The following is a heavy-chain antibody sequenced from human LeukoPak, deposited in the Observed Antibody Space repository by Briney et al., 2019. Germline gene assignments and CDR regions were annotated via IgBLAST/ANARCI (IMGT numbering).Heavy chain of an antibody. J-gene: IGHJ5*02. CDR3: GSGSGWYGWFAP. V-gene: IGHV3-23*01. D-gene: IGHD6-19*01. Sequence: GESLRLSCAASGFTFSGYAMYWVRQAPGKGLEWVSSIEASGGATYYADSVKGRFTISRDNSKYTSYLQMNSLRAEDTALYVKGSGSGWYGWFAPWGQGTLVTVSS. CDR1: GFTFSGYA. CDR2: IEASGGAT.